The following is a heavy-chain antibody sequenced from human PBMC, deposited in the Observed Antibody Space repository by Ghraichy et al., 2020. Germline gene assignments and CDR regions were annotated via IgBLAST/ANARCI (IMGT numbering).Heavy chain of an antibody. J-gene: IGHJ4*02. CDR3: ARDGGYSGYGCGI. D-gene: IGHD5-12*01. CDR1: GGSISSYY. V-gene: IGHV4-59*01. Sequence: SETLSLTCTVSGGSISSYYWSWIRQPPGKGLEWIRYISYSGSTNYNPSLKSRVTISVDTSKNQFSLKLSSVTAADTAVYYCARDGGYSGYGCGIWGQGTLVTVSS. CDR2: ISYSGST.